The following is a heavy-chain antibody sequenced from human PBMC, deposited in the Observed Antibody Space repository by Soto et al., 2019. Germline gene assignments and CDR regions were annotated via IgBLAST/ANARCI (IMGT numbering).Heavy chain of an antibody. CDR1: GDSVTSHY. D-gene: IGHD2-15*01. Sequence: SETLSLTCSFSGDSVTSHYLTWIRQSPEKGLEWIGYIHYTGSTYYNPSLKSRVTISVDTSKNQFSLKLSSVTAADTAVYYCAVDTHRYCSGGSCYSYAFDIWGQGTMVTVSS. J-gene: IGHJ3*02. CDR3: AVDTHRYCSGGSCYSYAFDI. V-gene: IGHV4-59*04. CDR2: IHYTGST.